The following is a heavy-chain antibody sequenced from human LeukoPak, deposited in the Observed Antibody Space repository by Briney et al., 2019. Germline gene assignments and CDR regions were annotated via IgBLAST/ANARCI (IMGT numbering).Heavy chain of an antibody. CDR1: GGSISSYY. Sequence: SETLSLTCTVSGGSISSYYWSCIRQPAGKGLEWIGRIYTSGSTNYNPSLKSRVTMSVDTSKNQFSLKLSSVTAADTAVYYCARARAGYYDSSGYLGVVGAFDIWGQGTMVTVSS. CDR2: IYTSGST. V-gene: IGHV4-4*07. D-gene: IGHD3-22*01. J-gene: IGHJ3*02. CDR3: ARARAGYYDSSGYLGVVGAFDI.